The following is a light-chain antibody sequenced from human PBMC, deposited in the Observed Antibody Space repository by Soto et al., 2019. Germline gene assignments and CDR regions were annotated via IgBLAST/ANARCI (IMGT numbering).Light chain of an antibody. CDR2: GAS. CDR1: QNVGNN. Sequence: VLTQSPATLSVSPGDRATLSCRASQNVGNNLAWYQQKPGQAPRLLIYGASSGAAGLPARFSASGSGTEFSLTISSLQSEDFAVYYCHQYNNWPPHTFGQGTKLEI. CDR3: HQYNNWPPHT. J-gene: IGKJ2*01. V-gene: IGKV3-15*01.